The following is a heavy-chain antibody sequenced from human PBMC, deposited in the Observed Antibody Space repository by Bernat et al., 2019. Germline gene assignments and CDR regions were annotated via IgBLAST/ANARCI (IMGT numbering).Heavy chain of an antibody. V-gene: IGHV3-30*18. CDR3: AKDRGMGVVVPAAVDY. CDR1: GFTFSSYG. CDR2: ISYDGSNK. J-gene: IGHJ4*02. Sequence: VQLVESGGGLVQPGGSLRLSCAASGFTFSSYGMHWVRQAPGKGLEWVAVISYDGSNKDYADSVKGRFTISRDNSKNTLYLQMNSLRAEDTAVYYCAKDRGMGVVVPAAVDYWGQGPLVTVSS. D-gene: IGHD2-2*01.